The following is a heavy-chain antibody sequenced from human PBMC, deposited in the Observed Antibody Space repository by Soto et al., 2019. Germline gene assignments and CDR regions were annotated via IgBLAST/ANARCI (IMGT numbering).Heavy chain of an antibody. CDR3: ARGDFWSGYCYYMDV. Sequence: SETLSLTCTVSGGSISSYYWSWIRQPPGKGLEWIGYIYYSGSTNYNPSLKSRVTISVDTSKNQFSLKLSSVTAADTAVYYCARGDFWSGYCYYMDVWGKGTTVTVSS. J-gene: IGHJ6*03. CDR1: GGSISSYY. V-gene: IGHV4-59*01. D-gene: IGHD3-3*01. CDR2: IYYSGST.